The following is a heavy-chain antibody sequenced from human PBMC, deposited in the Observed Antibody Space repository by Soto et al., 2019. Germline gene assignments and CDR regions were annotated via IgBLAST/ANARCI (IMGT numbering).Heavy chain of an antibody. Sequence: QVQLQESGPGLVKPSETLSLTCTVSGVSIRDYYWCWIRQVAGKGLEWIGRIYTSGSTNFNPPLYSRCTMSVDTSKNPYALKLSSMTAADTAVYYCARDSFTIFRGIIITHPDYWGKGTLVTVSS. J-gene: IGHJ4*02. CDR2: IYTSGST. V-gene: IGHV4-4*07. CDR3: ARDSFTIFRGIIITHPDY. D-gene: IGHD3-10*01. CDR1: GVSIRDYY.